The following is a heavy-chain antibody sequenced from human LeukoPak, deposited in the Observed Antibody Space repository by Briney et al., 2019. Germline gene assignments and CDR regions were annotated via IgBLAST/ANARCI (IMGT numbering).Heavy chain of an antibody. Sequence: SQTLSLTCPISGDSVSTSGLAWNWVRQSPSRGLEWLGRTYYTSKWNTDYAVSVKSRIVVNPDTSKNQFSLQLNSVTSEDTAVYYCARGRASAFDVWGQGRMVTVSS. D-gene: IGHD6-25*01. CDR1: GDSVSTSGLA. V-gene: IGHV6-1*01. CDR2: TYYTSKWNT. CDR3: ARGRASAFDV. J-gene: IGHJ3*01.